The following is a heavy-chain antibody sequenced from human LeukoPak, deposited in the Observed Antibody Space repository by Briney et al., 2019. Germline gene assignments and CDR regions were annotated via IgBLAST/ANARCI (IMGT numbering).Heavy chain of an antibody. D-gene: IGHD4-17*01. Sequence: ASVKVSCKASRYIFTSYYIHWVRQAPGQGLEWMGWISAYNGNTNYAQKFQGRATMTTDTSTSTAYMELRSLRSDDTAVYYCARDDYGDCDYWGQGTLVTVSS. V-gene: IGHV1-18*04. CDR2: ISAYNGNT. CDR1: RYIFTSYY. J-gene: IGHJ4*02. CDR3: ARDDYGDCDY.